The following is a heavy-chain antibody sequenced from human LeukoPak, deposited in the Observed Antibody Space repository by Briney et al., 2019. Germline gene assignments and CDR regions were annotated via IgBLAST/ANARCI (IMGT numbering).Heavy chain of an antibody. CDR3: ARADSYSSGRYGGLDY. V-gene: IGHV4-59*01. Sequence: SETLSLTCTVSGGSISSYYWSWIRQPPGKGLEWIGYIYYSGSTNYNPSLKSRVTISVDTSKNQFSLKLSSVTAADTAVYYCARADSYSSGRYGGLDYWGQGTLVTVSS. CDR1: GGSISSYY. J-gene: IGHJ4*02. D-gene: IGHD6-19*01. CDR2: IYYSGST.